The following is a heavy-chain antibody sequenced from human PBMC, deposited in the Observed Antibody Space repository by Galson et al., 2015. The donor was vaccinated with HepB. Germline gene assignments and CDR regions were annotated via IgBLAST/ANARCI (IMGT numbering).Heavy chain of an antibody. V-gene: IGHV3-7*03. D-gene: IGHD3-3*01. CDR1: GFTFSSYW. J-gene: IGHJ4*02. CDR2: IKQDGSEK. CDR3: ARVEVDDFWSDRAFYFDY. Sequence: SLRLSCAASGFTFSSYWMSWVRQAPGKGLEWVANIKQDGSEKYYVDSVKGRFTISRDNAKNSLYLQMNSLRAEDTAVYYCARVEVDDFWSDRAFYFDYWGQGTLVTVSS.